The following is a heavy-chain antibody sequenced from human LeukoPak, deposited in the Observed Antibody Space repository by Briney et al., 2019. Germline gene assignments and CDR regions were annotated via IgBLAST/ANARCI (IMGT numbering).Heavy chain of an antibody. CDR3: ARYSGGYYSFHN. V-gene: IGHV3-7*03. J-gene: IGHJ4*02. Sequence: GGSLRLSCVASGFTLSGYWMSWVSQAPGKGLEWVANINEDGSAKHYVDSVKGRFTVSRDNAKNSLYLQMDSLRAEDTAVYYCARYSGGYYSFHNWGQGTLVTVSS. D-gene: IGHD1-26*01. CDR1: GFTLSGYW. CDR2: INEDGSAK.